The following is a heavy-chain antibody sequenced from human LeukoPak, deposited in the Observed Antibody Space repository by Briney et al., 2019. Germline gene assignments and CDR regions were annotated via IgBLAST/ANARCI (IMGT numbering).Heavy chain of an antibody. CDR1: GFTFTSSA. CDR3: TAGYLPAANYYYYYYMDV. D-gene: IGHD2-2*01. V-gene: IGHV1-58*01. CDR2: IVVGSGNT. J-gene: IGHJ6*03. Sequence: SVKVSCKASGFTFTSSAVQWVRQARGQRLEWIGWIVVGSGNTNYAQKFQERVTITRDMSTSTAHMELSSLRSEDTAVYYCTAGYLPAANYYYYYYMDVWGKGTTVTVSS.